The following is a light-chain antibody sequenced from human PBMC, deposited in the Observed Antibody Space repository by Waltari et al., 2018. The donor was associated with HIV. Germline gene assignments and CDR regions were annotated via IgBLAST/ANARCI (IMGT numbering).Light chain of an antibody. Sequence: EIALTQSPGTLSLSPGERATLCCRTIHSISSSYLAWYQQKPGQAPRLLIYAASSRATGIPDRFSGNAAGTDFTLTISRLEPEDFAVYYCQQYGSSPDSFGQGTKLEIK. CDR2: AAS. CDR3: QQYGSSPDS. J-gene: IGKJ2*03. CDR1: HSISSSY. V-gene: IGKV3-20*01.